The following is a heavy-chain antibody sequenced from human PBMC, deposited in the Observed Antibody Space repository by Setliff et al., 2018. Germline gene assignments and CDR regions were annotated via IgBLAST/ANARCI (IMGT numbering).Heavy chain of an antibody. CDR3: ARGYCDGIGCPAPLYYFDS. CDR1: GYSFTLYA. V-gene: IGHV1-3*03. CDR2: VNIDNGKT. D-gene: IGHD2-21*01. Sequence: ASVKVSCKASGYSFTLYAMHWMRQAPGQRLEWMGWVNIDNGKTEYSQEFQDRVTFTRDTFAETAYMELRSLTSDDMAVYYCARGYCDGIGCPAPLYYFDSLGQGTLVTVS. J-gene: IGHJ4*02.